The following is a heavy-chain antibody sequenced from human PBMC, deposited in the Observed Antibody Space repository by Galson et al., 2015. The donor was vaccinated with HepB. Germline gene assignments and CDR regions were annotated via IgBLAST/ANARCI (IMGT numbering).Heavy chain of an antibody. CDR2: ITGNGGNT. Sequence: SLRLSCAASGFRFSSYGMTWVRQVPGKGLEWVSSITGNGGNTYQADSVKGRFTISRDNSNNTLYLQMNSLRTEDTAIFYCAKHPWAGYSGYGSDYFDAWGQGTLVTVSS. CDR1: GFRFSSYG. V-gene: IGHV3-23*01. D-gene: IGHD5-12*01. CDR3: AKHPWAGYSGYGSDYFDA. J-gene: IGHJ4*02.